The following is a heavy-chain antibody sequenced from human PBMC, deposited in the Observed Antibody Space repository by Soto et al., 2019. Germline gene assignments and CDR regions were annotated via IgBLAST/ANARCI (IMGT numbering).Heavy chain of an antibody. CDR1: GFTFSSYG. V-gene: IGHV3-30*18. D-gene: IGHD6-13*01. CDR2: ISYDGSNK. CDR3: AKASIAAAGFFWDY. J-gene: IGHJ4*02. Sequence: QVQLVESGGGVVQPGRSLRLSCAASGFTFSSYGMHWVRQAPGKGLEWVAVISYDGSNKYYADSVKGRFTISRDNSKNTLYLQMNSLRAEDTAVYYCAKASIAAAGFFWDYWGQGTLVTVSS.